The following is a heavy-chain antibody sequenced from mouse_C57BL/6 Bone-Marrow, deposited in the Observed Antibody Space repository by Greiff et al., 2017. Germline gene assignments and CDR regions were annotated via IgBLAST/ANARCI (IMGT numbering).Heavy chain of an antibody. V-gene: IGHV1-81*01. D-gene: IGHD1-1*01. CDR3: AIIIALFDY. Sequence: VKLMESGAELARPGASVKLSCKASGYTFTSYGISWVKQRTGQGLEWIGEIYPRSGNTYYNEKFKGKATLTADKSSSTAYMELRSLTSEDSAVYFCAIIIALFDYWGQGTTLTVAS. CDR2: IYPRSGNT. CDR1: GYTFTSYG. J-gene: IGHJ2*01.